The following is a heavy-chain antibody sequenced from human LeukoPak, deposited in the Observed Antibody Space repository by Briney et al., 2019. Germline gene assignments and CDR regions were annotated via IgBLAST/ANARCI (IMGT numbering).Heavy chain of an antibody. CDR3: TRDPRHFDS. V-gene: IGHV3-66*01. Sequence: GGSLRLSCAASGFTVSNNYITWVRQAPGKGLEWVSVIYSGGGTDYADSVKGRFTISRDNSKNTVYLQMNSLRAEDTAVYYCTRDPRHFDSCGQGTLVTVSS. CDR2: IYSGGGT. J-gene: IGHJ5*01. D-gene: IGHD6-6*01. CDR1: GFTVSNNY.